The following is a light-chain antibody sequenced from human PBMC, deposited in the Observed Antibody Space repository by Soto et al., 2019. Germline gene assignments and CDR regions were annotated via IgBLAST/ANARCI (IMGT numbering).Light chain of an antibody. CDR1: RSISSTY. Sequence: EIVLTQSPGTLSLSPGERATLSCRASRSISSTYLAWYQHKPGQAPRLLIYGASSRATGIPDRFSGSGSGTDFTLTISRLGPEDFAGYYCQQYGGSPPYTFGQGTKLEIK. CDR2: GAS. V-gene: IGKV3-20*01. J-gene: IGKJ2*01. CDR3: QQYGGSPPYT.